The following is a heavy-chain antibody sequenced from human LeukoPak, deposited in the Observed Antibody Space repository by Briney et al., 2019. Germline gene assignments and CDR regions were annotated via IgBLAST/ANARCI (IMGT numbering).Heavy chain of an antibody. CDR1: GLTLSTYA. CDR3: AKDKIVVAGNFDY. Sequence: AGSLRLSCAASGLTLSTYAMSWVRQAPGKGLEWVSAISGGGGSTYYADSVKGRFIISRDNSKNTLYLQMNSLRAEDTAVYYCAKDKIVVAGNFDYWGQGTLVTVSS. CDR2: ISGGGGST. V-gene: IGHV3-23*01. J-gene: IGHJ4*02. D-gene: IGHD3-22*01.